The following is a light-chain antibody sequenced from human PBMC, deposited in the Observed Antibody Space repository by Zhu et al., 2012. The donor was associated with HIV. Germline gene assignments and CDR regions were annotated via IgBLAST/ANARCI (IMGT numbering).Light chain of an antibody. CDR3: QHRLDWPPLT. CDR1: QSVQTY. Sequence: EIVLTQTPATLSLSPGERATLSCRASQSVQTYLAWYQQKPGQAPRLLIFDASNRASGIPDRFSGSGSGTDFTLTINTLEPEDFAIYYCQHRLDWPPLTFGG. V-gene: IGKV3-11*01. CDR2: DAS. J-gene: IGKJ4*01.